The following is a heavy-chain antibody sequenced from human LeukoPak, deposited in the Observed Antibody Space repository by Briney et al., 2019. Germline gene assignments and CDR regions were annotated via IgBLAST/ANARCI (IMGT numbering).Heavy chain of an antibody. D-gene: IGHD6-13*01. CDR3: ARLLRNIAAGVYYFDY. Sequence: GGSLRLSCAASGFTFSSYWMSWVRQAPGKGLEWVANIKQDGSEKYYVDSVKGRFTISRDNAKNSLYLQMNSLRAEDTAVYYCARLLRNIAAGVYYFDYWGQGTLVTVSS. J-gene: IGHJ4*02. V-gene: IGHV3-7*01. CDR1: GFTFSSYW. CDR2: IKQDGSEK.